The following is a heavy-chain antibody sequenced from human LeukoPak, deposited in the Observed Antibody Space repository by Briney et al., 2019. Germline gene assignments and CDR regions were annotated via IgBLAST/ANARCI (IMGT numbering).Heavy chain of an antibody. CDR3: ARLRNDIDP. Sequence: GASVKVSCKASGGTFSRYAISWVRQAPGQGPEWMGYINPKSGGTYYAQNFQGRVTMARDTSISTAYMELNRLTSDDTATYYCARLRNDIDPWGQGTLVTVSS. V-gene: IGHV1-2*02. J-gene: IGHJ5*02. CDR1: GGTFSRYA. CDR2: INPKSGGT.